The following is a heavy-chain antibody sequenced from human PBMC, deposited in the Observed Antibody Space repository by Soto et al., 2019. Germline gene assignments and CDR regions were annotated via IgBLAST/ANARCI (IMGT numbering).Heavy chain of an antibody. CDR2: ISYDGSNK. J-gene: IGHJ6*02. Sequence: QVQLVESGGGVVQPGRSLRLSCAASGFTFSSYGMHWVLQAPGKGLEWVAVISYDGSNKYYADSVKGRFTISRDNSKNALYLQMNSLRAEDTDVCYCAKDHLRITMIVVVITVDVRVHNGMGVWGRGSTVTVSS. CDR3: AKDHLRITMIVVVITVDVRVHNGMGV. V-gene: IGHV3-30*18. D-gene: IGHD3-22*01. CDR1: GFTFSSYG.